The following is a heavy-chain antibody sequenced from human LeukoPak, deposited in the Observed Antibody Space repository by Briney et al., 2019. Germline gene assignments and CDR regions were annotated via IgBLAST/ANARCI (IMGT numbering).Heavy chain of an antibody. V-gene: IGHV3-53*01. Sequence: GGSLRLSCAASGFTVSSNYMSWVRQAPGKGLEWVSVICSGGSTYYADSVKGRFTISRDNSKNTLYLQMNSLRAEDTAVYYCAREVGAPPYYFDYWGQGTLVTVSS. CDR3: AREVGAPPYYFDY. CDR2: ICSGGST. CDR1: GFTVSSNY. J-gene: IGHJ4*02. D-gene: IGHD1-26*01.